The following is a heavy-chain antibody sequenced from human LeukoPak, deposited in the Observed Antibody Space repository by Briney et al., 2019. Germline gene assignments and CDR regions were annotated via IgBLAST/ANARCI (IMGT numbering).Heavy chain of an antibody. CDR1: GFSFSNHG. J-gene: IGHJ4*02. V-gene: IGHV3-30*03. Sequence: GGSLRLSCVASGFSFSNHGMHCVRQAPGKGLEWVSVIASDGGAKFYADPVKGRFTLSRDNPKNMFFLQMNLLTVEDTAIYYCAREATWGQWYFDHWGQGTPVTVSS. CDR2: IASDGGAK. D-gene: IGHD6-19*01. CDR3: AREATWGQWYFDH.